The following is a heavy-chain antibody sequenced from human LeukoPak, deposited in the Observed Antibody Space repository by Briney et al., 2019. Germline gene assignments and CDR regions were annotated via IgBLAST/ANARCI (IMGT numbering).Heavy chain of an antibody. CDR2: ICYSGST. V-gene: IGHV4-39*01. Sequence: KTSETLSLTCTVSGGSISSSSYYWGWIRQPPGKGLEWIGSICYSGSTYYNPSLKSRVTISVDTSKNQFSLKLSSVTAADTAVYYCARGPFYYYDSSGYPFDYWGQGTLVTVSS. CDR3: ARGPFYYYDSSGYPFDY. CDR1: GGSISSSSYY. D-gene: IGHD3-22*01. J-gene: IGHJ4*02.